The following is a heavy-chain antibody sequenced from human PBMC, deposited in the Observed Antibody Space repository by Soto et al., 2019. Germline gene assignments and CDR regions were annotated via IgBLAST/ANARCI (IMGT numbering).Heavy chain of an antibody. V-gene: IGHV3-23*01. CDR3: ANGGRSITIFGVVIPNWFDP. J-gene: IGHJ5*02. CDR2: ISGSGGST. Sequence: EVQLLESGGGLVQPGGSLRLSCAASGFTFSSYAMSWVRQAPGKGLEWVSAISGSGGSTYYADSVKGRFTISRDNSKNTLYLQMNSLRAEDTAVYYWANGGRSITIFGVVIPNWFDPWGQGTLVTVSS. D-gene: IGHD3-3*01. CDR1: GFTFSSYA.